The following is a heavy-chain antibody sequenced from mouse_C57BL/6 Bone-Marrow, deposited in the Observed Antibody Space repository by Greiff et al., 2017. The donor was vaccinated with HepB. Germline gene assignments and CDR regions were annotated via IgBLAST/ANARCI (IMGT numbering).Heavy chain of an antibody. CDR3: ARRLRFDY. Sequence: QVQLQQSGAELVRPGASVTLSCKASGYTFTDYEMHWVKQTPVHGLEWIGAIDPETGGTAYNQKFKGKATLTVDKSSSTAYMQLSSLTSEDSAVYYCARRLRFDYWGQGTTLTVTS. J-gene: IGHJ2*01. D-gene: IGHD1-1*01. CDR1: GYTFTDYE. V-gene: IGHV1-15*01. CDR2: IDPETGGT.